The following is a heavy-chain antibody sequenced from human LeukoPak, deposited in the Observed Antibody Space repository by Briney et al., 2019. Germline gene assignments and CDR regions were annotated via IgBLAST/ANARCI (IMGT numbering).Heavy chain of an antibody. CDR2: ISRSSSTI. J-gene: IGHJ4*02. CDR1: GFTFSSYE. CDR3: ARAGYSASWYDY. V-gene: IGHV3-48*01. D-gene: IGHD6-13*01. Sequence: GGSLRLSCAASGFTFSSYEMNWVRQAPGKGLEWVSYISRSSSTIYYADSVKGRFTISRDNAKNSLYLQMSSLRAEDTAVYYCARAGYSASWYDYWGQGTLVTVSS.